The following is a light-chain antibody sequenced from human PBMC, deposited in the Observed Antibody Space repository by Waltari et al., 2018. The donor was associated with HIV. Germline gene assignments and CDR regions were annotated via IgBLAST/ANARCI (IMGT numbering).Light chain of an antibody. J-gene: IGKJ4*01. CDR1: QNLLDSHGYNY. V-gene: IGKV2-28*01. CDR3: MQGLQTPQVT. CDR2: LGS. Sequence: DIVMTQSPLSLPVTPGEPASISCRSSQNLLDSHGYNYLDWYLQKPGQSPQLLIYLGSNRASGVPDRVSGSGSGTDFTLKISRVEAEDVGIYYCMQGLQTPQVTFGGGTKVEIK.